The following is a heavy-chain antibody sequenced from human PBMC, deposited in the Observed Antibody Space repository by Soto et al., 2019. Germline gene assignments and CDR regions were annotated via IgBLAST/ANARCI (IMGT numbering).Heavy chain of an antibody. CDR2: ISSSSSTI. Sequence: GGSLRLSCAASGFTFSSYSMNWVRQAPGKGLEWVSYISSSSSTIYYADSVKGRFTISRDNAKNSLYLQMNSLRDEDTAVYYCARDYCSGGSCYSEFHYYGMDVWGQGTTVTVSS. D-gene: IGHD2-15*01. CDR1: GFTFSSYS. V-gene: IGHV3-48*02. CDR3: ARDYCSGGSCYSEFHYYGMDV. J-gene: IGHJ6*02.